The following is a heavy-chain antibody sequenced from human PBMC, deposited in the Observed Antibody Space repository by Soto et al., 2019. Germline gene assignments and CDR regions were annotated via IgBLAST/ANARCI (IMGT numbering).Heavy chain of an antibody. CDR3: AKNPLGTKKLDPDY. CDR2: ISGSGGST. D-gene: IGHD6-13*01. Sequence: GGSLRLSCAASGFTFSRYAMSWVRQAPGKGLEWVSAISGSGGSTYYADSVKGRFTISRDNSKNTLYLQMNSLRAEDTAVYYCAKNPLGTKKLDPDYSGQGTLGTVSS. J-gene: IGHJ4*02. V-gene: IGHV3-23*01. CDR1: GFTFSRYA.